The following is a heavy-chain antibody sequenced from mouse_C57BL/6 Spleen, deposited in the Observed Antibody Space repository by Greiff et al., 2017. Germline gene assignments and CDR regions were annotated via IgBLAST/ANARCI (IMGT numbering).Heavy chain of an antibody. Sequence: QVQLKQSGAELVKPGASVKISCKASGYAFSSYWMNWVKQRPGTGLEWIGQIYPGDGDTNYNGKFKGKATLTADKSSSTAYMQLSSLTSEDSAVYFCARYPITTRGYFDDWGQGTTLTVSS. CDR2: IYPGDGDT. CDR1: GYAFSSYW. D-gene: IGHD1-1*01. J-gene: IGHJ2*01. V-gene: IGHV1-80*01. CDR3: ARYPITTRGYFDD.